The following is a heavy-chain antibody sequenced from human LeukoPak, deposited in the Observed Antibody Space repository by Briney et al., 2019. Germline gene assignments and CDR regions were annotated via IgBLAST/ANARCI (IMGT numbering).Heavy chain of an antibody. J-gene: IGHJ2*01. V-gene: IGHV4-61*05. CDR3: ARVIHSSSLDL. CDR2: IYYSGST. D-gene: IGHD6-6*01. Sequence: PSETLSLTCTVSGGSISSSSYYWGWIRQPPGKGLEWIGYIYYSGSTNYNPSPKSRVTISVDTSKNQFSLKLSSVTAADTAVYYCARVIHSSSLDLWGRGTLVTVSS. CDR1: GGSISSSSYY.